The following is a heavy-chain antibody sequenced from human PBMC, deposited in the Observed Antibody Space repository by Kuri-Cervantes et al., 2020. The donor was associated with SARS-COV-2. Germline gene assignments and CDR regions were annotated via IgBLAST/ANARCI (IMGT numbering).Heavy chain of an antibody. CDR2: ISSSSSYT. D-gene: IGHD3-3*01. J-gene: IGHJ6*02. V-gene: IGHV3-11*06. CDR1: GFTFSDYC. Sequence: GGSLRLSCAASGFTFSDYCMSWIRQAPGKGLEWVSYISSSSSYTNYADSVKGRFTISRDNAKNSLYLQMNSLRAEDTAVYYCARDVVGIYDFWSGYYTGYYYYGMDVWGQGTTVTVSS. CDR3: ARDVVGIYDFWSGYYTGYYYYGMDV.